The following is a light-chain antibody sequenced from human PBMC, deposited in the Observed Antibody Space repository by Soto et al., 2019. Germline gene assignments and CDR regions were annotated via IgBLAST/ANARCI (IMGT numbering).Light chain of an antibody. J-gene: IGLJ3*02. CDR1: SSNIGNNY. Sequence: QSVLTQPPSVSAAPGQKVTISCSGSSSNIGNNYVSWYQQLPGTAPKLLIYENNKRPSGIPDRFSGSKSGTSATLGITGLQTGDEADYYCGTWDNSLSVVVFRGGIKVTVL. CDR3: GTWDNSLSVVV. CDR2: ENN. V-gene: IGLV1-51*02.